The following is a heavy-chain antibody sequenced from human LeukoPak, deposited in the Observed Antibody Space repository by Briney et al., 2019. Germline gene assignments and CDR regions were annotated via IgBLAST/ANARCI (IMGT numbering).Heavy chain of an antibody. V-gene: IGHV3-23*01. CDR3: PKASPLESWSPFDF. J-gene: IGHJ4*02. Sequence: GGSLRLSCAASGFTFSNYAMSWVRQAPGKGLEWVSAIGGSGTSTYYADSVKGRFTISRDNSKNTLFLQMNSLRAEDTAVYYFPKASPLESWSPFDFWGRETLSPVPS. CDR2: IGGSGTST. D-gene: IGHD3-3*01. CDR1: GFTFSNYA.